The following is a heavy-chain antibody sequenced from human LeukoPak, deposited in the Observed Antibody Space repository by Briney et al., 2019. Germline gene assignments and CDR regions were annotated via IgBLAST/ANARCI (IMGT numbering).Heavy chain of an antibody. CDR2: IIPIFGTA. J-gene: IGHJ4*02. V-gene: IGHV1-69*13. D-gene: IGHD3-22*01. Sequence: GASVTVSCKASGGTFSSYAISWVRQAPGQGLEWMGGIIPIFGTANYAQKFQGRVTITADESTSTAYMELSSLRSEDTAVYYCARPGKEYYYDSSGYYDHLDYWGQGTLVTVSS. CDR3: ARPGKEYYYDSSGYYDHLDY. CDR1: GGTFSSYA.